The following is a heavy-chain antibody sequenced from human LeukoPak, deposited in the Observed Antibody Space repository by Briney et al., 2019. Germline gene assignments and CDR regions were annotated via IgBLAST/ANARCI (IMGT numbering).Heavy chain of an antibody. CDR2: ISFDGNSK. CDR3: AKWLRDYDSSGYHC. J-gene: IGHJ4*02. V-gene: IGHV3-30*18. CDR1: GFTFSNYP. D-gene: IGHD3-22*01. Sequence: GGSLRLSCAASGFTFSNYPMHWVRRAPGKGLEWVALISFDGNSKYYSDSVRGRFTISRDNSKNTLYLQMNNLRAEDTAVYYCAKWLRDYDSSGYHCWGQGTLVTVSS.